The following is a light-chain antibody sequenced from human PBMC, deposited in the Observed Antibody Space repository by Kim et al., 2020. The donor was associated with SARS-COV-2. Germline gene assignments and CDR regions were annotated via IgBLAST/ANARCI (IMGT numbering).Light chain of an antibody. V-gene: IGKV1-5*03. J-gene: IGKJ2*01. CDR2: KAS. Sequence: DIQMTQSPSTLSASVGDRVTITCRASQSISTWLAWYQQRPGKAPKLLIYKASSLQSGVPPRFSGSGSGTEFTLTISSLQPDDFATYYCQQYNSYSPYTFGQGTKLEI. CDR3: QQYNSYSPYT. CDR1: QSISTW.